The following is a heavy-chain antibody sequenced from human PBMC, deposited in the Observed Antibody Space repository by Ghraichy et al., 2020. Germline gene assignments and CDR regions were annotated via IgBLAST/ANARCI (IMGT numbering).Heavy chain of an antibody. J-gene: IGHJ4*02. Sequence: SETLSLTCTVSGGSISSGGYYWSWIRQHPGKGLEWIGYIYYSGSTYYNPSLKSRVTISVDTSKNQFSLKLSSVTAADTAVYYCARGEMATITWVFDYWGQGTLVTVSS. D-gene: IGHD5-24*01. V-gene: IGHV4-31*03. CDR3: ARGEMATITWVFDY. CDR2: IYYSGST. CDR1: GGSISSGGYY.